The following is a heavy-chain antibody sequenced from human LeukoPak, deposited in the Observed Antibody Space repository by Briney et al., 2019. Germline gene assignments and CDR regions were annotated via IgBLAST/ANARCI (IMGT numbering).Heavy chain of an antibody. D-gene: IGHD3-22*01. CDR3: ARETEYYDSSGYYPGHAFDI. V-gene: IGHV1-2*02. CDR1: GYTFTGYY. J-gene: IGHJ3*02. CDR2: INPNSGGT. Sequence: ASVKVSGKASGYTFTGYYMHWVRQAPGQGLEWMGWINPNSGGTNYAQKFQGRVTMTRDTSISTAYMELSRLRSDDTAVYYCARETEYYDSSGYYPGHAFDIWGQGTMVTVSS.